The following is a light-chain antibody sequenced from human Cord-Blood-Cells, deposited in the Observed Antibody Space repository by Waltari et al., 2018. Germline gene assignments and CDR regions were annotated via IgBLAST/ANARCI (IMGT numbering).Light chain of an antibody. V-gene: IGLV2-11*01. CDR2: DVS. CDR3: CSYAGSYTYV. CDR1: SRDVGGANY. Sequence: QSDLPPPRSASGSPARSVIISCTGTSRDVGGANYVYCYQQHPGKAPNLMIYDVSKRPSGVPDRFSGSKSGNTASLTISGLQAEDEADYYCCSYAGSYTYVFGTGTKVTVL. J-gene: IGLJ1*01.